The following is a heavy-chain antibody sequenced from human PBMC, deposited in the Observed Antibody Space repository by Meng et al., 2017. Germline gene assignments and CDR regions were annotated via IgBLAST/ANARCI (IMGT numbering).Heavy chain of an antibody. CDR2: IKEDGSEK. V-gene: IGHV3-7*01. CDR1: GFTFSSYW. CDR3: ARLNTAAYRRDFDY. D-gene: IGHD6-13*01. J-gene: IGHJ4*02. Sequence: GESLKISCAASGFTFSSYWMTWVRQAPGKGLEWVANIKEDGSEKFYVDSVKGRFTISRDNAKNSLYLQMNSLRAEDTAVYYCARLNTAAYRRDFDYWGQGTLVTVSS.